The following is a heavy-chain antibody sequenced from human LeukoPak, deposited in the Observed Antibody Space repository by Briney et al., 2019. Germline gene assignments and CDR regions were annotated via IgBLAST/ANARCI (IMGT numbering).Heavy chain of an antibody. CDR3: ARDELRLEDFVEISAFDI. CDR1: GYTFTGYY. J-gene: IGHJ3*02. CDR2: INPNSGGT. V-gene: IGHV1-2*02. D-gene: IGHD3-16*01. Sequence: ASVKVSCKASGYTFTGYYMHWVRQAPGQGLEWMGWINPNSGGTNYAQKFQGRVTMTRDTSISTAYMELSRLRSDDTAVYYCARDELRLEDFVEISAFDIWGQGTMVTVSS.